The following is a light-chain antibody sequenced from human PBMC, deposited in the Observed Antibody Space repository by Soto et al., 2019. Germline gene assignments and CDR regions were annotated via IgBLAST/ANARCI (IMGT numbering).Light chain of an antibody. V-gene: IGKV1D-13*01. Sequence: AIQLTQSPSSLSASVGDRVTITCRASQGISSALAWYQQKPGKAPKLLIYEASILQSGVPLRFSGSGSGTEFTLTISSLQPEDFATYYCQQFNNYPLTFGGGTKVEIK. CDR3: QQFNNYPLT. CDR1: QGISSA. J-gene: IGKJ4*01. CDR2: EAS.